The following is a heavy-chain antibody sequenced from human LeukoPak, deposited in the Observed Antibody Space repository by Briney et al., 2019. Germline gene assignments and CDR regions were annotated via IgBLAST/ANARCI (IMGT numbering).Heavy chain of an antibody. V-gene: IGHV3-53*01. CDR1: GFTVSNNY. J-gene: IGHJ1*01. D-gene: IGHD2-2*02. Sequence: GGSLRLSCVVSGFTVSNNYMSWVRQAPRKGLEWVSLIYSGGSTYYADSVKGRFTISRDNSKNTLFLHMNTLRADDMAVYYCAKDLYPHGRAEYFQHWGQGTLVTVSS. CDR3: AKDLYPHGRAEYFQH. CDR2: IYSGGST.